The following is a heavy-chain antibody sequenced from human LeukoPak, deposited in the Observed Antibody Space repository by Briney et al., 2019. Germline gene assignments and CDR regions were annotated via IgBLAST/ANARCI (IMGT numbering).Heavy chain of an antibody. Sequence: PSETLSLTCAVYGGSFSGYYWSWIRQPPGKGLEWIGEINHSGSINYNPSLKSRVTISVDTSKNQFSLKLSSVTAADTAVYYCARGGGRLGAPTRFWGQGTLVTVSS. J-gene: IGHJ4*02. CDR1: GGSFSGYY. V-gene: IGHV4-34*01. D-gene: IGHD3-10*01. CDR3: ARGGGRLGAPTRF. CDR2: INHSGSI.